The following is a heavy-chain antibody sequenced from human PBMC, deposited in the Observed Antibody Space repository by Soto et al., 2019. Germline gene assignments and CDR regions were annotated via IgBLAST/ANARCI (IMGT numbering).Heavy chain of an antibody. CDR3: ARGGVDYYDSSGYYFSPYYFDY. V-gene: IGHV4-30-2*01. Sequence: QLQLQESGSGLVKPSQTLSLTCAVSGGSISSGGYSWSWIRQPPGKGLEWIGYIYHSGRTYYNPSLNSRVTISVDRSKNKFSLKLSSVTAADTAVYYCARGGVDYYDSSGYYFSPYYFDYWGQGTLVTVSS. CDR2: IYHSGRT. CDR1: GGSISSGGYS. D-gene: IGHD3-22*01. J-gene: IGHJ4*02.